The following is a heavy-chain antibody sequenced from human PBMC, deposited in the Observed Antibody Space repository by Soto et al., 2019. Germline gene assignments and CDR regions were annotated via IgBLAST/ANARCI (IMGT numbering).Heavy chain of an antibody. CDR3: ARESEDLTSNFDY. CDR1: GFTFTRYS. V-gene: IGHV3-21*06. J-gene: IGHJ4*02. CDR2: ISSTTNYI. Sequence: GGSLRLSCAASGFTFTRYSMNWVRQAPGKGLEWVSSISSTTNYIYYGDSMKGRFTISRDNAKNSLYQEMNSLRAEDTAVYYCARESEDLTSNFDYWGQGTLVTVSS.